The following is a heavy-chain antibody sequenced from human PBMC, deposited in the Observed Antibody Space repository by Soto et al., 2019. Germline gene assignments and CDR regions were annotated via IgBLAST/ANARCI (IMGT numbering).Heavy chain of an antibody. V-gene: IGHV3-33*01. CDR3: ARYGSGWYRLELYGMDV. Sequence: QPGGSLRLSCAASGFTFSSYGMHWVRQAPGKGLEWVAVIWYDGSNKYYADSVKGRFTISRDNSKNTLYLQMNSLRAEDTAVYYCARYGSGWYRLELYGMDVWGQGTTVTVSS. CDR2: IWYDGSNK. J-gene: IGHJ6*02. D-gene: IGHD6-19*01. CDR1: GFTFSSYG.